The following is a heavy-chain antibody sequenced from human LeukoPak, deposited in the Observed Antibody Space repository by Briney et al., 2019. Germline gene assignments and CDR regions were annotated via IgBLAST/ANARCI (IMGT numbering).Heavy chain of an antibody. J-gene: IGHJ3*02. D-gene: IGHD6-13*01. CDR3: AKVGVYQDAFDI. Sequence: GGSLRLSCAASGFTFSSYGVHWVRQAPGKGLEWVAFIRYDGSNKYYADSVKGRFTISRDNSKNTLYLQMNSLRAEDTAVYYCAKVGVYQDAFDIWGQGTMVTVSS. CDR2: IRYDGSNK. CDR1: GFTFSSYG. V-gene: IGHV3-30*02.